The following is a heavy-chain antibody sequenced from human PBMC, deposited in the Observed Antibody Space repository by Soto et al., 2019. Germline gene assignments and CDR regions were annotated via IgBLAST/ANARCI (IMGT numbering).Heavy chain of an antibody. J-gene: IGHJ4*01. CDR2: IKSKSNNYAT. V-gene: IGHV3-73*01. CDR3: YPTSYIDGDSY. Sequence: PGGSLRLSCAASGFNFSVSAMHWVRQASGKGLEWVGRIKSKSNNYATAYAVSVKGRFTISRDDSKNTAYLQMNSLRAEDTAVYYCYPTSYIDGDSYWGQGTPVTVSA. CDR1: GFNFSVSA. D-gene: IGHD3-16*01.